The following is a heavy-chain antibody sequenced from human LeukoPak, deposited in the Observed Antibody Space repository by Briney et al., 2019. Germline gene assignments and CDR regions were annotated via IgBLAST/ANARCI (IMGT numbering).Heavy chain of an antibody. CDR1: GFTFSDYY. Sequence: GGSLRLSCAASGFTFSDYYMSWIRQAPGKGLEWVSYISSSSSYTNYADSVKGRFTISRDNAKNSLYLQMNSLRAEDTAVYYCAKDLYLTGYSFDYWGQGTLVTVSS. CDR3: AKDLYLTGYSFDY. V-gene: IGHV3-11*06. D-gene: IGHD3-9*01. CDR2: ISSSSSYT. J-gene: IGHJ4*02.